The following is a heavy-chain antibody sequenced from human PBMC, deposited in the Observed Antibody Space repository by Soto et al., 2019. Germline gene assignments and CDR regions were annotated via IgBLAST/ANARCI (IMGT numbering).Heavy chain of an antibody. CDR1: GGSISSYY. Sequence: XGTLALTCTVSGGSISSYYWSWIRQPPGKGLEWIGYIYYSGSTNYNPSLKSRVTISVDTSKNQFSLKLSSVTAADTAVYYCARLIVVVVAANKLHWFDPWGQGTLVTVSS. CDR2: IYYSGST. V-gene: IGHV4-59*01. CDR3: ARLIVVVVAANKLHWFDP. J-gene: IGHJ5*02. D-gene: IGHD2-15*01.